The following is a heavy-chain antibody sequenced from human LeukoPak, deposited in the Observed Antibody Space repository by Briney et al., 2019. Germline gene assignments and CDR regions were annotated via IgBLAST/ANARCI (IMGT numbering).Heavy chain of an antibody. J-gene: IGHJ3*02. D-gene: IGHD6-19*01. CDR3: ARVLGYSSGQADAFDI. CDR1: GFTFSSYA. Sequence: GGSLRLSCAASGFTFSSYAMHWVRQAPGKGLEWVAVISYDGSNKYYADSVKGRFTISRDNSKNTLYLQMNSLRAEDTAVYYCARVLGYSSGQADAFDIWGQGTMVTVSS. CDR2: ISYDGSNK. V-gene: IGHV3-30-3*01.